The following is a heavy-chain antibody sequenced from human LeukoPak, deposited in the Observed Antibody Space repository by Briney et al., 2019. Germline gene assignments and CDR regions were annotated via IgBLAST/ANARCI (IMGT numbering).Heavy chain of an antibody. D-gene: IGHD3-22*01. CDR3: AREGYYDSSGYYPPAYYFDY. Sequence: SVKVSCKASGGTFSSYAISWVRQAPGQGLEWMGRIIPIFGIANCAQKFQGRVTITADKSTSTAYMELSSLRSEDTAVYYCAREGYYDSSGYYPPAYYFDYWGQGTLVTVSS. CDR1: GGTFSSYA. V-gene: IGHV1-69*04. CDR2: IIPIFGIA. J-gene: IGHJ4*02.